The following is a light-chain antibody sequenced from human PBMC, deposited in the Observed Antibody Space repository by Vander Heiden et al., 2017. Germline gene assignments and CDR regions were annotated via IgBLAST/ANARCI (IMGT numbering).Light chain of an antibody. CDR2: DDS. CDR3: QVWDSSSYHWV. CDR1: HIGSKR. J-gene: IGLJ3*02. V-gene: IGLV3-21*02. Sequence: SYVLPQPPSESVAPGQTARITCGGNHIGSKRVHWYQQKPGQAPVLVVYDDSDRPSGIPERFSGSNSGNTAALTISRVEAGDEADYYCQVWDSSSYHWVFGGGTKLTVL.